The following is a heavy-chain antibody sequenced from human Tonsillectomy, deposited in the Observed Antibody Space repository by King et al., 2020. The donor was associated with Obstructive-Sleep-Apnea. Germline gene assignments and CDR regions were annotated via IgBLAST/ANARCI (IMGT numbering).Heavy chain of an antibody. D-gene: IGHD6-13*01. CDR2: INHSGST. J-gene: IGHJ5*02. V-gene: IGHV4-34*01. CDR3: ARGSGAADVNWFDP. Sequence: VQLQQWGAGLLKPSETLSLTCAVYGGSFSDYYWSWIRQPPGKGLEGIGEINHSGSTNSDPSLKSRVTISVDMSKNQFSLKLTSVTAADTAVYYCARGSGAADVNWFDPWGQGALVTVSS. CDR1: GGSFSDYY.